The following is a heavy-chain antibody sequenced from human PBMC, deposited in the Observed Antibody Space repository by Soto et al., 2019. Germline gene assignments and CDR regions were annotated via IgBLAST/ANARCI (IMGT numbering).Heavy chain of an antibody. V-gene: IGHV1-8*01. D-gene: IGHD1-26*01. CDR2: MQPSTGRT. CDR3: ARGVSAGVDY. J-gene: IGHJ4*02. CDR1: GYSFTSLD. Sequence: QVQLVQSGAEVREPGASVKVSCKASGYSFTSLDINWVRQTAGQGLEWMGWMQPSTGRTGYAQKCQGRVTITRDTSIITAYMELTTLTSDDTAFYYCARGVSAGVDYWGQGTLVTVSS.